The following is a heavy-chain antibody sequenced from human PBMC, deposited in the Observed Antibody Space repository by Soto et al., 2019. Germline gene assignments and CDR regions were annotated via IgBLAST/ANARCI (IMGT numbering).Heavy chain of an antibody. CDR2: VSAYNGNT. Sequence: VASVKVSCKASGYTFTSYGISWVRQAPGQGLEWMGWVSAYNGNTNYAQKLQGRVTMTTDTSTSTAYMELRSLRSDDTAVYYCARVTYYYDSSGPSGVWFAPWGQGTLVTVSS. V-gene: IGHV1-18*01. J-gene: IGHJ5*02. CDR1: GYTFTSYG. CDR3: ARVTYYYDSSGPSGVWFAP. D-gene: IGHD3-22*01.